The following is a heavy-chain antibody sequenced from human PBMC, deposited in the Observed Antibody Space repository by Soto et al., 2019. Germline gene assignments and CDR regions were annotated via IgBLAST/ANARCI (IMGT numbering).Heavy chain of an antibody. J-gene: IGHJ6*02. CDR3: ARQENRRYYYYGMDV. V-gene: IGHV5-51*01. CDR2: IYPGDSDT. Sequence: GESQKISCKGSGYSFTSYWIGWVRQMPGKGLEWMGIIYPGDSDTRYSPSFQGQVTISADKSISTAYLQWSSLKASDTAMYYCARQENRRYYYYGMDVWGQGTTVTVSS. CDR1: GYSFTSYW.